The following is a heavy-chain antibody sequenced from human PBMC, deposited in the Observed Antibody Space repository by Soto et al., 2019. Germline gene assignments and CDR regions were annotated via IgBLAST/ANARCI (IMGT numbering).Heavy chain of an antibody. CDR1: GFTFSSYA. V-gene: IGHV3-23*01. CDR2: IPYTGGST. Sequence: GGSLRLSCAASGFTFSSYAMTWVRQAPGKGLEWVSSIPYTGGSTYYADSVKGRFIISRDNSKNTLYLQMNSLRAEDTAVYYCARSIAVAGTPEFDYWGQGALVTVSS. D-gene: IGHD6-19*01. J-gene: IGHJ4*02. CDR3: ARSIAVAGTPEFDY.